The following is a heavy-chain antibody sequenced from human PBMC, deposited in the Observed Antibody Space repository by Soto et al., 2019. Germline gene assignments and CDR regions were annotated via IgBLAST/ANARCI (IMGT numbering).Heavy chain of an antibody. CDR1: GLTFSSYA. CDR3: AKGVYCGSNCHLTNFDY. D-gene: IGHD2-21*01. Sequence: EVQLLESGGGLVQPGGSLRLSCAASGLTFSSYAMNWVRQAPGKGLEWVSGISGSGGSTYYADSVKGRLTISRDNSENTLFLQMNRLRADDTAVYSCAKGVYCGSNCHLTNFDYWGQGTLVTVSS. J-gene: IGHJ4*02. V-gene: IGHV3-23*01. CDR2: ISGSGGST.